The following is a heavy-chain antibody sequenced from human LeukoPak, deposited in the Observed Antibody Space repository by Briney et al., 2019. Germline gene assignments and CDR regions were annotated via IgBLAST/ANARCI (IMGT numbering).Heavy chain of an antibody. Sequence: SETLSLTCAVYGGSFSGYYWSWIRQPPGKGLEWIGEINHSGSTNYNPSLKSRVTISVDTSKNQFSLKLSSVTAADTAVYYCARGRVLLWFGELLGPTSAYYGMDVWGLGTTVTVSS. D-gene: IGHD3-10*01. J-gene: IGHJ6*02. CDR2: INHSGST. CDR3: ARGRVLLWFGELLGPTSAYYGMDV. V-gene: IGHV4-34*01. CDR1: GGSFSGYY.